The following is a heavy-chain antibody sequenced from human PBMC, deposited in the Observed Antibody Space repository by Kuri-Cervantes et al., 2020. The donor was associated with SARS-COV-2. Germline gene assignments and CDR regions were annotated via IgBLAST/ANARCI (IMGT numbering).Heavy chain of an antibody. CDR1: GGSISSYY. J-gene: IGHJ4*02. CDR2: IYYSGST. CDR3: ARGVGSTPAAKPVGYFDY. Sequence: SETLSLTCTVSGGSISSYYWSWIRQPPGKGLEWIGYIYYSGSTNYNPSLKSRVTISVDTSKNQFSLILNSVTAADTAVYYCARGVGSTPAAKPVGYFDYWGQGTRVTVSS. D-gene: IGHD2-2*02. V-gene: IGHV4-59*12.